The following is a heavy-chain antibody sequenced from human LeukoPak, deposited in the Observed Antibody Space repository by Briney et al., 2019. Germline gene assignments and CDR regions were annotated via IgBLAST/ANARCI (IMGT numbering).Heavy chain of an antibody. CDR2: IWYDGSKD. J-gene: IGHJ4*02. D-gene: IGHD5-12*01. CDR3: ARVRGSTSFYFDY. CDR1: GFTFSSHG. Sequence: PGGSLRLSCAASGFTFSSHGMHWVRQAPGKGLEWVAIIWYDGSKDYYADSVKGRFTISRGNSKNTLYLQMNSLRAEDTAVYYCARVRGSTSFYFDYWGQGTLVTVSS. V-gene: IGHV3-33*01.